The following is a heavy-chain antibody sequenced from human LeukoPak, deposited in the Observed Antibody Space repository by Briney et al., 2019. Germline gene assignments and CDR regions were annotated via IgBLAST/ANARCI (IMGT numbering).Heavy chain of an antibody. Sequence: PSETLSLTCTVSGGSISSSSYYWGWIRQPPGKGLEWIGSIYYSGSTYYNPSLKSRVTISVDTSKNQFSLKLSSVTAADTAVYYCARSRIGGSYIYYIDYWGQGTLVTVSS. J-gene: IGHJ4*02. CDR3: ARSRIGGSYIYYIDY. D-gene: IGHD1-26*01. V-gene: IGHV4-39*01. CDR2: IYYSGST. CDR1: GGSISSSSYY.